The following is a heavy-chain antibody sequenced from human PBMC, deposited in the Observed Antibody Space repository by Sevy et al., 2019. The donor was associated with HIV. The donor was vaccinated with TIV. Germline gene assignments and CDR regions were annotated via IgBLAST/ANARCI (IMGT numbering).Heavy chain of an antibody. J-gene: IGHJ4*02. V-gene: IGHV4-39*01. CDR1: GGSISSSSHY. D-gene: IGHD3-10*01. CDR3: ARLGATRFYFDY. CDR2: IYYSGST. Sequence: SETLSLTCAVSGGSISSSSHYWVWIRQPPGKGLEWIGNIYYSGSTYYNPSLKSRVTISVDTSKNRFCLKLTSVTAADTAVYYCARLGATRFYFDYWGQGTPVTVSS.